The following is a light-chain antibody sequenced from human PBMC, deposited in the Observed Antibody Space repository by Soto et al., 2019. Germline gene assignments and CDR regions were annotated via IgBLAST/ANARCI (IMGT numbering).Light chain of an antibody. V-gene: IGKV3-20*01. Sequence: EIVLTQSPGTLSLSPGERATLSCRASQSVSSSDLAWYQQKPGQSPRLLIYGASSRATGIPGRLSGSGSGTDFTLTISRMEPEDFAVDVCQQYGSSPTFGQGTKVDIK. CDR3: QQYGSSPT. CDR1: QSVSSSD. CDR2: GAS. J-gene: IGKJ1*01.